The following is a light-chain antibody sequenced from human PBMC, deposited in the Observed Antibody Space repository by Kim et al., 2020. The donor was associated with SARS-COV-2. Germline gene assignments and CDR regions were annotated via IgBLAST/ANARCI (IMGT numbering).Light chain of an antibody. J-gene: IGKJ5*01. CDR2: GAS. CDR3: LQHNTYPLT. CDR1: QNIRND. V-gene: IGKV1-17*01. Sequence: ASVGDRFTITCRASQNIRNDLGWYQQNPGRAPKRLIYGASSLQSGVPSRFSGSGSGTEFTLTISSVQPEDFATYFCLQHNTYPLTFGQGTRLEIK.